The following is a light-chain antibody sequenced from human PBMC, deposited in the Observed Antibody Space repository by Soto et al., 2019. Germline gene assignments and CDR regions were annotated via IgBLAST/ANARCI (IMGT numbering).Light chain of an antibody. Sequence: EIVLTQSPATLSLSLGERATLSCRASQSVSSYLAWYQQKPGQAPRLLIYDASNRATGIPARFSGSGSGTDLTLTISSLVPEDFAVYYCQQRSNWLWTFGQGTKVDIK. V-gene: IGKV3-11*01. J-gene: IGKJ1*01. CDR1: QSVSSY. CDR2: DAS. CDR3: QQRSNWLWT.